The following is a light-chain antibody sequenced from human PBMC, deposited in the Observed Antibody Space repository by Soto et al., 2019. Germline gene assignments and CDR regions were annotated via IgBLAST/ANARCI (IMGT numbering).Light chain of an antibody. V-gene: IGKV1-6*02. CDR1: QGIGND. CDR2: AAT. Sequence: AIQMAQSSSSLSASDGDRVTITCRASQGIGNDVGWYQQKPGKAPKLLLYAATTLQSGVPSRFSGTRSGTDFTLTISSLQPEDFATYYCLQDHNYPLTFGGGTKVEIK. CDR3: LQDHNYPLT. J-gene: IGKJ4*01.